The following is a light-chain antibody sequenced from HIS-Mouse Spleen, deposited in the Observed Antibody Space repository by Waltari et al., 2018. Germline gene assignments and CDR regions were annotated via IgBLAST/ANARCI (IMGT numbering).Light chain of an antibody. CDR3: QSYDSSNVV. CDR1: SGSIASNQ. V-gene: IGLV6-57*02. Sequence: NFMLTHPHSVSESPWKTVTISRTGSSGSIASNQLQLYQQRPGSAPTTVIYEDNQRPSGVPDRFSGSIDSSSNSASLTISGLKTEDEADYYCQSYDSSNVVFGGGTKLTVL. CDR2: EDN. J-gene: IGLJ2*01.